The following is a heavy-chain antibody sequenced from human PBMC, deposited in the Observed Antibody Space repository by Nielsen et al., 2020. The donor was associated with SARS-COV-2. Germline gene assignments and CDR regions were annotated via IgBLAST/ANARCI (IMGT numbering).Heavy chain of an antibody. J-gene: IGHJ5*02. CDR1: GYTFTSYA. CDR2: IIPIFGTA. V-gene: IGHV1-69*06. D-gene: IGHD5-24*01. Sequence: SVKVSCKASGYTFTSYAISWVRQAPGQGLEWMGGIIPIFGTANYAQKFQGRVTITADKSTSTAYMELSSLRSEDTAVYYCASSVPDDGLDPWGQGTLVTVSS. CDR3: ASSVPDDGLDP.